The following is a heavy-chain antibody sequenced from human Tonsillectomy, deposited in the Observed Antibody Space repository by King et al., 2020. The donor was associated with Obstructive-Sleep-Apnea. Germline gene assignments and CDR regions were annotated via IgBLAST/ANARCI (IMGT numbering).Heavy chain of an antibody. CDR2: IWYDGSNK. CDR3: AREDFDYGDYGNYFDY. J-gene: IGHJ4*02. V-gene: IGHV3-33*01. D-gene: IGHD4-17*01. CDR1: GFTFSSSG. Sequence: VQLVESGGGVVQPGRSLRLSCAASGFTFSSSGMHWVRQAPGKGLEWVAVIWYDGSNKYYADSVKGRFTISRDNSKNTLYLQMNSLRAEDTAVYYCAREDFDYGDYGNYFDYWGQGTLVTVSS.